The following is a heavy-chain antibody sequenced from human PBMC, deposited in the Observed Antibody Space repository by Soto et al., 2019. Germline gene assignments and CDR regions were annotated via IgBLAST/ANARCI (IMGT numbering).Heavy chain of an antibody. CDR2: VYYTGST. CDR1: GASIGSTDYY. CDR3: VRTAREGAVAPHWFDR. V-gene: IGHV4-30-4*01. D-gene: IGHD2-21*02. Sequence: TLSLTCTVSGASIGSTDYYWSWIRQAPGKGLEWIGYVYYTGSTYYNPSLMSRLTISVDTSKNQFSLKLTSVTAAETAVYYCVRTAREGAVAPHWFDRWGQGTQVTVSS. J-gene: IGHJ5*02.